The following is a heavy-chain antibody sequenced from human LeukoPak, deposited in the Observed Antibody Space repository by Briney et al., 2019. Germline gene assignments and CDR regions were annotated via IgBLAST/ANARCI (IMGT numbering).Heavy chain of an antibody. Sequence: PGGSLRLSCAASGFTFSSYEMNWVRQAPGKGLEWVSHISTGGNTKYHADSVKGRFTISRDNAKNSLYLQMNSLRAEDTAVYYCARSYHYDILTGFDPWGQGTLVIVSS. J-gene: IGHJ5*02. CDR3: ARSYHYDILTGFDP. V-gene: IGHV3-48*03. D-gene: IGHD3-9*01. CDR1: GFTFSSYE. CDR2: ISTGGNTK.